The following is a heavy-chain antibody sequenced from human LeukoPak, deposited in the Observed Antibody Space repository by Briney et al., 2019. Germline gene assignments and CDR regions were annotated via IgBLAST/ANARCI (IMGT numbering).Heavy chain of an antibody. J-gene: IGHJ4*02. CDR3: ARELGVRYSGYDFDY. V-gene: IGHV1-18*04. CDR2: ISAYNGNT. CDR1: GYTFTSYG. Sequence: ASVKVSCKASGYTFTSYGISWVRQAPGQGLEWMGWISAYNGNTNYAQKLQGRVTMTTDTSTSTAYMELRSLRSDDTAVYYCARELGVRYSGYDFDYWGQGTLVTVSS. D-gene: IGHD5-12*01.